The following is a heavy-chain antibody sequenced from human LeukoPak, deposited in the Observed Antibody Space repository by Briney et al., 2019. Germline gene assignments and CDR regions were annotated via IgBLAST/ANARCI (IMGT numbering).Heavy chain of an antibody. CDR3: AKDLGSTGYLAY. CDR1: GFTFSTFG. V-gene: IGHV3-30*18. J-gene: IGHJ4*02. Sequence: WGSLRLSCAASGFTFSTFGIHWVRQAPGKGLEWVAVISYDGTDKYYADSVKGRFTISRDNSKNTLYLQMNSLRAEDTAVYYCAKDLGSTGYLAYWGQGTLVSVSS. CDR2: ISYDGTDK. D-gene: IGHD3-22*01.